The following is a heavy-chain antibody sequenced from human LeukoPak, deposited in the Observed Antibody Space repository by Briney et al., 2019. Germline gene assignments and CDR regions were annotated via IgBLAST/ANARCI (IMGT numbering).Heavy chain of an antibody. CDR3: AKQVPGQGYTFDN. CDR2: ISAGGGST. D-gene: IGHD2-2*02. CDR1: GFTFSNYA. J-gene: IGHJ4*02. V-gene: IGHV3-23*01. Sequence: GSLRLSCAASGFTFSNYAMSWVRQAPGKGPEWVSGISAGGGSTYYADSEKSRFTISRDNSKNTLYLQVNSLRAEDTAVYYCAKQVPGQGYTFDNWGQGTLVTVSS.